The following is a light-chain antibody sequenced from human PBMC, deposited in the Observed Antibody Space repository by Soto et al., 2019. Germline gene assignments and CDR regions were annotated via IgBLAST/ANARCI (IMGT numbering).Light chain of an antibody. CDR1: QDISNY. Sequence: DIQMTQSPSSLSASVGDRVTITCQASQDISNYLSWYQQKPGKAPKLLIYDASNLETGVPSRFSGSGSGTDFTFTISSLQPEDFATYYCQQYNDLPPFTFGGGTKVDIK. V-gene: IGKV1-33*01. J-gene: IGKJ4*01. CDR3: QQYNDLPPFT. CDR2: DAS.